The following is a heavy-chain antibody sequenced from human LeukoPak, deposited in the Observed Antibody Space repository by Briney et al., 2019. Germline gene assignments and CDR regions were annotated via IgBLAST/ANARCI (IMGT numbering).Heavy chain of an antibody. D-gene: IGHD2-15*01. J-gene: IGHJ4*02. CDR3: ARVGRYCSGGSCRRSLDY. V-gene: IGHV4-4*02. CDR2: IYHSGST. CDR1: GGSISSGNW. Sequence: SETLSLTCAVSGGSISSGNWWSWVRQPPGKGLEWIGEIYHSGSTNYNPSLKSRVTISVDKSKNQFSLKLSSVTAADTAVYYCARVGRYCSGGSCRRSLDYWGQGTLVTVSS.